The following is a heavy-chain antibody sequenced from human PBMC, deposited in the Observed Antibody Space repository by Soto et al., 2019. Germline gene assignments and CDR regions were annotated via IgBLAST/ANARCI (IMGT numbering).Heavy chain of an antibody. D-gene: IGHD5-12*01. CDR2: ISYDGSNK. CDR1: GFTFSSYG. V-gene: IGHV3-30*18. CDR3: AKDFRGYSGYDDAVYYYYYMDV. J-gene: IGHJ6*03. Sequence: GGSLRLSCAASGFTFSSYGMHWVRRAPGKGLEWVAVISYDGSNKYYADSVKGRFTISRDNSKNTLYLQMNSLRAEDTAVYYCAKDFRGYSGYDDAVYYYYYMDVWGKGTTVTVSS.